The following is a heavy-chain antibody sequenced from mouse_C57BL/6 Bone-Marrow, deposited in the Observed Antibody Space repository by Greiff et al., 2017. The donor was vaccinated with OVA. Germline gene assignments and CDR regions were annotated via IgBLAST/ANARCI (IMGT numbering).Heavy chain of an antibody. Sequence: QVQLKESGAELVMPGASVKLSCKASGYTFTSYWMHWVKQRPGQGLEWIGEIDPSDSYTNYNQKFKGKSTLTVDKSSSTAYMQLSSLTSEDSAVYYCARSFYYYGSSLAYWGQGTLVTVSA. CDR3: ARSFYYYGSSLAY. V-gene: IGHV1-69*01. D-gene: IGHD1-1*01. CDR2: IDPSDSYT. CDR1: GYTFTSYW. J-gene: IGHJ3*01.